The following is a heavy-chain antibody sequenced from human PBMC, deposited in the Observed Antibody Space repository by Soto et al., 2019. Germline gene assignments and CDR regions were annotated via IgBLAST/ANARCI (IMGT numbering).Heavy chain of an antibody. J-gene: IGHJ5*02. CDR3: ARATGAGHYTP. Sequence: PSETLSLTCSVSGDSLINDDYFWGWIRQPPGKSLEWIGYIYYSGNTIYNPSLRSRATIAVDTSKNQFSLNLSSVTAADTAFYYCARATGAGHYTPWGQGTLVTVSS. D-gene: IGHD4-4*01. CDR1: GDSLINDDYF. V-gene: IGHV4-61*08. CDR2: IYYSGNT.